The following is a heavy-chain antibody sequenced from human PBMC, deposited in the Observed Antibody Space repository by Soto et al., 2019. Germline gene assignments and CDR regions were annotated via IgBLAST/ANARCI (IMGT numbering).Heavy chain of an antibody. Sequence: EVQLVESGGGLVQPGGSLRLSCAASGFTVSSNYMSWVRQAPGKGLEWVSVIYSGGRTYYADSVKGRFTISRHNSKNTLYLQMNSLRSEDTAVYYCARDCGYSGYGYYYYDGMDVLGQGTTVTVSS. D-gene: IGHD5-12*01. CDR3: ARDCGYSGYGYYYYDGMDV. J-gene: IGHJ6*02. CDR1: GFTVSSNY. CDR2: IYSGGRT. V-gene: IGHV3-53*04.